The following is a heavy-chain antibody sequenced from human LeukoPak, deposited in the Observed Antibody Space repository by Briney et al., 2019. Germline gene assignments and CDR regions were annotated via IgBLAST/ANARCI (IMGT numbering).Heavy chain of an antibody. D-gene: IGHD5-12*01. CDR3: ARGRDIVATTDIDY. Sequence: SETLSLTCTVPSGSISSYYWSWIRQPPGKGLEWIGYIYYSGSTNYNPSLKSRVTISVDTSKNQFSLKLSSVTAADTAVYYCARGRDIVATTDIDYWGQGTLVTVSS. CDR1: SGSISSYY. CDR2: IYYSGST. J-gene: IGHJ4*02. V-gene: IGHV4-59*01.